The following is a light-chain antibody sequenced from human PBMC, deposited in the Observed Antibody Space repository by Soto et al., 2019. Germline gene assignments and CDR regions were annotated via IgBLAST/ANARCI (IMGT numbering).Light chain of an antibody. Sequence: DVQITQSPSSLSASVGNGVTITCRASQSIHSWLAWYQQRPGKAPKLLIYKASTLESGVPSNFSGSGSGTEFTLTISSLQPEDFATYYCQQYNSYPWTFGQGTKVDI. CDR2: KAS. CDR3: QQYNSYPWT. CDR1: QSIHSW. V-gene: IGKV1-5*03. J-gene: IGKJ1*01.